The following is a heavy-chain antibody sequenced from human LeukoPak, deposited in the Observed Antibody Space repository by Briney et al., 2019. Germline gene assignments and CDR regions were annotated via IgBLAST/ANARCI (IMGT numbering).Heavy chain of an antibody. V-gene: IGHV3-30*18. CDR1: GLSFSSYT. D-gene: IGHD6-19*01. CDR3: AKIAVARGYYYGMDV. CDR2: ISYDGSNK. Sequence: GGSLRLSCAPSGLSFSSYTIHWVRQAPGKGLEWVAVISYDGSNKYYADSVKGRFTISRDNSKNTLYLQMNSLRAEDTAVYYCAKIAVARGYYYGMDVWGQGTTVTVSS. J-gene: IGHJ6*02.